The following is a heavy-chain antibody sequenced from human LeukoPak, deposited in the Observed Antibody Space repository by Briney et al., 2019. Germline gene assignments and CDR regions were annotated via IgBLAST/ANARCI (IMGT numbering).Heavy chain of an antibody. CDR2: IIGSGGDT. CDR1: GFTFSSYA. V-gene: IGHV3-23*01. D-gene: IGHD6-13*01. CDR3: AKAWAAAGTFAS. Sequence: GGSLRLSCAASGFTFSSYAMCWVRQAPGKGLEWVSTIIGSGGDTYYADSVKGRFTISRDTSKDTLYLQMNSLRAEDTAVYYCAKAWAAAGTFASWGQGTLVTVSS. J-gene: IGHJ4*02.